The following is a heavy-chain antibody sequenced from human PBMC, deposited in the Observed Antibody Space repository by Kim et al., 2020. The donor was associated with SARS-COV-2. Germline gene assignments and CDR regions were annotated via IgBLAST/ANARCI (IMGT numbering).Heavy chain of an antibody. CDR3: AKDEAWLPHYGMDV. V-gene: IGHV3-9*01. J-gene: IGHJ6*02. D-gene: IGHD5-12*01. Sequence: ADSVKGRFTISRDNAKNSLYLQMNSLRAEDTALYYCAKDEAWLPHYGMDVWGQGTTVTVSS.